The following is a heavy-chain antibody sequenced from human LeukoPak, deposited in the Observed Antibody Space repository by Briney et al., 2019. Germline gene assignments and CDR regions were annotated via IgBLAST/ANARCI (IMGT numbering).Heavy chain of an antibody. D-gene: IGHD3/OR15-3a*01. Sequence: SETLSLTCTVSSDSISSYYWSWIRQPPGKGLEWIGYIYTSGGTNYIPSLKGRVTISIDTSKNQFSLQLSSVTAADTALYYCARGLGPTNWHYYMDVWGKGTTVTVSS. CDR1: SDSISSYY. J-gene: IGHJ6*03. V-gene: IGHV4-4*09. CDR3: ARGLGPTNWHYYMDV. CDR2: IYTSGGT.